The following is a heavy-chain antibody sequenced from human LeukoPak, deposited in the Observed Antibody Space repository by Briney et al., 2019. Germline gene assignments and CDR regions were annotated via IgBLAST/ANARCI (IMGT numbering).Heavy chain of an antibody. CDR2: TYYRSKWYN. CDR1: GDSVPSNSAA. J-gene: IGHJ6*02. CDR3: ARDSVGATDYYYYGMDV. V-gene: IGHV6-1*01. D-gene: IGHD1-26*01. Sequence: SQTLSLTCAISGDSVPSNSAAWNWIRQSPSRGLEWLGRTYYRSKWYNDYAVSVKSRITINPDTSKNQFSLQLNSVTPEDTAVYYCARDSVGATDYYYYGMDVWGQGTTVTVSS.